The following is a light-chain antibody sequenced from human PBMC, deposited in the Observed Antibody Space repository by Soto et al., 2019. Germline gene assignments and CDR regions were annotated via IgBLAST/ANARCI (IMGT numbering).Light chain of an antibody. Sequence: EIVLTQSPGTLSLSPGERATLSCRSSHSVTSNYLAWYQQKPGQAPRLLIYDVSSRATGIPDRFSGSGSGTDFTLTISSLQPDDFATYYCQHYNNYWGTFGQGTKVEIK. CDR3: QHYNNYWGT. CDR1: HSVTSNY. CDR2: DVS. V-gene: IGKV3-20*01. J-gene: IGKJ1*01.